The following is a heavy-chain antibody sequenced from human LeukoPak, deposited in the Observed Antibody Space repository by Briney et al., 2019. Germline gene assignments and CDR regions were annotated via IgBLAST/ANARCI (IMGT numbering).Heavy chain of an antibody. V-gene: IGHV3-23*01. J-gene: IGHJ4*02. D-gene: IGHD1-26*01. CDR1: GFTFASYA. Sequence: GGSLRLSCTVSGFTFASYAMSWVRQAPGKGLEWVSLITGGGGASYYADSVKGRFTISRDNSKNMLYLQMSSLRAEDTAVYYCVKLVADTTNNHFDCWGQGALVTVSS. CDR3: VKLVADTTNNHFDC. CDR2: ITGGGGAS.